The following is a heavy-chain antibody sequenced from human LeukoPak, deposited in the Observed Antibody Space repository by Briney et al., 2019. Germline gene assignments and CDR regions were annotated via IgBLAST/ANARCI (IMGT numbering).Heavy chain of an antibody. J-gene: IGHJ4*02. V-gene: IGHV3-23*01. CDR3: AKYGIVVAGKGLPDW. Sequence: GGSLRLSCEGSGFTFSNYWMSWVRQAPGKGLEWVSSISGNGVGTYYADSVKGRFTISRDNSKNTVRLQMNSLRAEDTAVYYCAKYGIVVAGKGLPDWWGQGTLVTVSS. CDR2: ISGNGVGT. D-gene: IGHD6-19*01. CDR1: GFTFSNYW.